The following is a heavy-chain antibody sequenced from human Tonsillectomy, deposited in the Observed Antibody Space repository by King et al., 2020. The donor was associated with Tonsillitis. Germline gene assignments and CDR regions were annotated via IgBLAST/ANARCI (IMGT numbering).Heavy chain of an antibody. Sequence: EVQLVESGGGLVQPGGSLRLSCAASGFTFSNYGMSWVRQAPGKGLEWVSGISGSGGSTYYADSVKGRFTISRDNSKNTLYLQMNSLRAEDTAVYYCAKTHYGSGNYNAFDIWGQGTMVTVSS. CDR2: ISGSGGST. CDR3: AKTHYGSGNYNAFDI. J-gene: IGHJ3*02. D-gene: IGHD3-10*01. CDR1: GFTFSNYG. V-gene: IGHV3-23*04.